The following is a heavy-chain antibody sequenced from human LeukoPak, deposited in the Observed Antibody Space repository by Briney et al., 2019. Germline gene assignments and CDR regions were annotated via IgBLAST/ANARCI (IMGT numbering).Heavy chain of an antibody. J-gene: IGHJ4*02. V-gene: IGHV1-8*02. CDR1: GYTFTGYY. CDR3: AFSGYDWNYFDY. D-gene: IGHD5-12*01. CDR2: MNPNSGNT. Sequence: ASVKVSCKASGYTFTGYYMHWVRQAPGQGLEWMGWMNPNSGNTGYAQKFQGRATMTRNTSISTAYMELSSLRSEDTAVYYCAFSGYDWNYFDYWGQGTLVTVSS.